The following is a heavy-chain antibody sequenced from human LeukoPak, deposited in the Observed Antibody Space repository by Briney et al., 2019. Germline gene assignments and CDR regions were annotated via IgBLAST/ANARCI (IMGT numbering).Heavy chain of an antibody. Sequence: PSETLSLTCAASGGSISSGGYSWSWIRQPPGKGLEWIGYIYHSGSTYYNPSLKSRVTISVDRSKNQFSLKLSSVTAADTAVYYCARGEQLWNFDYWGQGTLVTVSS. D-gene: IGHD5-18*01. V-gene: IGHV4-30-2*01. CDR3: ARGEQLWNFDY. CDR1: GGSISSGGYS. CDR2: IYHSGST. J-gene: IGHJ4*02.